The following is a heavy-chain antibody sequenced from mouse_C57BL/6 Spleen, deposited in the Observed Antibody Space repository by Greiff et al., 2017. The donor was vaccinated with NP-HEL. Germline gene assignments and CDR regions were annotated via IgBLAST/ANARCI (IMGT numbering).Heavy chain of an antibody. CDR1: GYTFTSYW. J-gene: IGHJ3*01. CDR3: ARNYGSSLFAY. Sequence: QVQLQQPGAELVRPGSSVKLSCKASGYTFTSYWMHWVKQRPIQGLEWIGHIDPSDSETHYNQKFKDKATLTVDKSSSTAYMQLSSLTSEDSAVYYCARNYGSSLFAYWGQGTLVTVSA. D-gene: IGHD1-1*01. V-gene: IGHV1-52*01. CDR2: IDPSDSET.